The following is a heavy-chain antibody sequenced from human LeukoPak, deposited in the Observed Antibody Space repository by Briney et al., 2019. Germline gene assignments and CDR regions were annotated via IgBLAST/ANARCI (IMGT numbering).Heavy chain of an antibody. CDR1: GFTFSSYA. Sequence: GGSLRLSCAASGFTFSSYAMSWVRQAPGKGLEWVSAISGSGGNTFYADSVKGRFTISRDNSKSTMFLQMNSLRAGDTAVYYCAKVGVAGSSYYFDYWGQGTLATVSS. D-gene: IGHD6-19*01. CDR3: AKVGVAGSSYYFDY. J-gene: IGHJ4*02. V-gene: IGHV3-23*01. CDR2: ISGSGGNT.